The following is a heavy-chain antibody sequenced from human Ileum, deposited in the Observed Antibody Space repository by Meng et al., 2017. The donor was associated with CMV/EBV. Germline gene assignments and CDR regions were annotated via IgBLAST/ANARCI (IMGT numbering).Heavy chain of an antibody. Sequence: SETLSLTCALSGVSISSSNWWSWVRQSPGKGLQWIGEIHHSGSTNYNPSLKRRVTISVDKSNNQFSLNLSSVTAADTAVYFCASVSYRHGLSFDQWGQGTLVTVSS. D-gene: IGHD5-18*01. J-gene: IGHJ4*02. CDR2: IHHSGST. CDR1: GVSISSSNW. CDR3: ASVSYRHGLSFDQ. V-gene: IGHV4-4*02.